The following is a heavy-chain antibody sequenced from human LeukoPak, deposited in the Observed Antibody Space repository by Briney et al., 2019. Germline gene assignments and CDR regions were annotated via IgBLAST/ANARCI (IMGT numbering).Heavy chain of an antibody. CDR1: GFTFDDYD. D-gene: IGHD2-8*01. CDR2: ISRNGGST. CDR3: ARGFRNGPFDC. J-gene: IGHJ4*02. Sequence: GGSLRLSCEASGFTFDDYDMSWVRQPPGKGLEWVSGISRNGGSTDYADSVKGRFTISRDNAKNSHFLQMNSLRVEDTAFYYCARGFRNGPFDCWGQGTLVTVSS. V-gene: IGHV3-20*04.